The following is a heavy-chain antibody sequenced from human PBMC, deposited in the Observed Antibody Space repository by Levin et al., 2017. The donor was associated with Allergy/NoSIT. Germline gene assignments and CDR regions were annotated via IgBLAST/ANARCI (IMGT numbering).Heavy chain of an antibody. CDR3: AKDWYYYDSSGYYSSY. J-gene: IGHJ4*02. V-gene: IGHV3-30*18. Sequence: GESLKISCAASGFTFSSYGMHWVRQAPGKGLEWVAVISYDGSNKYYADSVKGRFTISRDNSKNTLYLQMNSLRAEDTAVYYCAKDWYYYDSSGYYSSYWGQGTLVTVSS. D-gene: IGHD3-22*01. CDR2: ISYDGSNK. CDR1: GFTFSSYG.